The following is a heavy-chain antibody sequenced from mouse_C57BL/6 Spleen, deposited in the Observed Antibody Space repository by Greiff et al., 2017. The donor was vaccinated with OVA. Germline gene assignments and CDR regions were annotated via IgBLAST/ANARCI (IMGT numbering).Heavy chain of an antibody. D-gene: IGHD2-3*01. CDR3: ARYDGYLYYAMDY. V-gene: IGHV7-3*01. Sequence: DVMLVESGGGLVQPGGSLSLSCAASGFTFTDYYMSWVRQPPGKALEWLGFIRNKANGYTTEYSAAVKGRFTISRDNSQSILYLQMNALRAEDSATYYCARYDGYLYYAMDYWGQGTSVTVSS. CDR1: GFTFTDYY. J-gene: IGHJ4*01. CDR2: IRNKANGYTT.